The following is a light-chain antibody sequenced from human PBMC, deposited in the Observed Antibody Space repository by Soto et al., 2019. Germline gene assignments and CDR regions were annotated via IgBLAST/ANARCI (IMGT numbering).Light chain of an antibody. Sequence: EIVLTQSPGTLSLSPGERASLSCRASQTISSYLAWYQQKPGQAPRLLIYGASGRATGIPDRFSGSGSGTVFTLTISRREPEDFAVYYCQQYDGSLGLTFGGGTKVEIK. J-gene: IGKJ4*01. CDR2: GAS. CDR3: QQYDGSLGLT. V-gene: IGKV3-20*01. CDR1: QTISSY.